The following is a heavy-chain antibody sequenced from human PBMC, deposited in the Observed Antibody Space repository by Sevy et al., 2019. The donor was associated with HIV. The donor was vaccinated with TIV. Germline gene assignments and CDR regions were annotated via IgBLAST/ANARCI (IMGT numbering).Heavy chain of an antibody. V-gene: IGHV5-51*01. CDR1: GYSFTSYW. CDR2: IYPGDSDT. D-gene: IGHD6-13*01. CDR3: ARRGALSWYSPGYAFDI. J-gene: IGHJ3*02. Sequence: GESLKISCKGSGYSFTSYWIGWVRQMPGKGLEWMGIIYPGDSDTRYSPSFQGQVTISADKSISTAYLQWSGLKASDTAMSYCARRGALSWYSPGYAFDIWGQGTMVTVSS.